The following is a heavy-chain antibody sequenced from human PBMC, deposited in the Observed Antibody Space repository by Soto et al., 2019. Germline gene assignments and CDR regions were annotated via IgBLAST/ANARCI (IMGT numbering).Heavy chain of an antibody. D-gene: IGHD2-15*01. V-gene: IGHV4-39*01. CDR2: IYYSGST. Sequence: QLQLQESCPGLVKPSETLSLTCTVSGGSISSSSYYWGWIRQPPGKGLEWIGSIYYSGSTYYNPSLKGRVTISVDTSKNQFSLKLSSVTAADTAVYYCASSASRGGYYYYGMDVWGQGTTVTVSS. CDR1: GGSISSSSYY. CDR3: ASSASRGGYYYYGMDV. J-gene: IGHJ6*02.